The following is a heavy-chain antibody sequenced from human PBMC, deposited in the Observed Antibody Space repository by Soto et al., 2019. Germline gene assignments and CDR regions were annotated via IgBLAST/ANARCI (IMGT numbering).Heavy chain of an antibody. J-gene: IGHJ6*02. D-gene: IGHD3-10*01. CDR2: INHSGDT. V-gene: IGHV4-34*02. Sequence: QVQLQQWGAGLLKPSETLSLTCAVYGGSFSGNYRSWIRQPPGKGLEWIGEINHSGDTNYNPSLKSRATISVDTSKNQFSLKLTSVTAADTAVYYCASGRGVRGSIITTYYSYGLDVWGQGTTVTVSS. CDR1: GGSFSGNY. CDR3: ASGRGVRGSIITTYYSYGLDV.